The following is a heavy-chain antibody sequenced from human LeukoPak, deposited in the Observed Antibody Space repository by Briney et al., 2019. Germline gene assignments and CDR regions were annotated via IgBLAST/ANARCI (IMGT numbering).Heavy chain of an antibody. J-gene: IGHJ4*02. V-gene: IGHV3-74*01. Sequence: GGSLRLSCAASGFTFSSYWMHWVRHAPGKGLVWVSRINSDGSSTSYADSVKGRFTISRDNAKNTLYLQMNSLRAEDTAVYYCAGDRYSGSYSDYWGQGTLVTVSS. CDR2: INSDGSST. D-gene: IGHD1-26*01. CDR3: AGDRYSGSYSDY. CDR1: GFTFSSYW.